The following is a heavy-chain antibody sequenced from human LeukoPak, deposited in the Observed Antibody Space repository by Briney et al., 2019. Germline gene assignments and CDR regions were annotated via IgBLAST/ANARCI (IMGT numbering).Heavy chain of an antibody. CDR3: ASRAIAVGGTTDYYYYYMDV. CDR1: GYIFTSYN. J-gene: IGHJ6*03. CDR2: INSSGGST. Sequence: ASVKVSCKASGYIFTSYNMYWVRQAPGQGLEWMGIINSSGGSTNYAQKFQGRVTMTRDTSTSTVYMELSSLRSEDTAVYYCASRAIAVGGTTDYYYYYMDVWGKGTTVTVSS. V-gene: IGHV1-46*01. D-gene: IGHD6-19*01.